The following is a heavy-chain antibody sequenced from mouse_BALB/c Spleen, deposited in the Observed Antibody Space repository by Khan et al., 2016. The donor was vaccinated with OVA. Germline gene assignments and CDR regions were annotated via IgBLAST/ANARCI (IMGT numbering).Heavy chain of an antibody. Sequence: EVQLQQSGAELVTPGASVMLSCTASGYNLKDTYIHWVKQRPEKGLEWIGRIAPANGNTEYDPKFKGKATITADTSSTTSSLQLNSLTTEATAANYCAHPSYDPRNFDVWGPGTTVIVSS. CDR1: GYNLKDTY. CDR2: IAPANGNT. D-gene: IGHD2-10*01. V-gene: IGHV14-3*02. J-gene: IGHJ1*01. CDR3: AHPSYDPRNFDV.